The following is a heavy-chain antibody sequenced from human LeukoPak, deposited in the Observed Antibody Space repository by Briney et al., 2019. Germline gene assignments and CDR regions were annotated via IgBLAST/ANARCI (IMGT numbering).Heavy chain of an antibody. D-gene: IGHD3-22*01. V-gene: IGHV4-59*01. CDR3: AREGAYYDSSGYYRFDY. J-gene: IGHJ4*02. CDR1: GGSISSYY. CDR2: MYYSGST. Sequence: SETLSLTCTVSGGSISSYYWSWIRQPPGKGLEWIGYMYYSGSTNYNPSLKSRVTISVDTSKNISLKLSSVTAADTAVYYCAREGAYYDSSGYYRFDYWGQGTLVTVSS.